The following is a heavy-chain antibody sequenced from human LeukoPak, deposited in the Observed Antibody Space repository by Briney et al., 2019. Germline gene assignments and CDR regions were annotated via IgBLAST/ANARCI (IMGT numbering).Heavy chain of an antibody. D-gene: IGHD3-22*01. V-gene: IGHV3-9*01. Sequence: GRSLRLSCAASGFTFDDYPMHWVRQAPGKGLEWVSGISWNSGSIGYADSVKGRFTISRDNAKNSLYLQMNSLRAEDTALYYCAKAYDSSGYRYYFDYWGQGTLVTVSS. CDR1: GFTFDDYP. CDR2: ISWNSGSI. CDR3: AKAYDSSGYRYYFDY. J-gene: IGHJ4*02.